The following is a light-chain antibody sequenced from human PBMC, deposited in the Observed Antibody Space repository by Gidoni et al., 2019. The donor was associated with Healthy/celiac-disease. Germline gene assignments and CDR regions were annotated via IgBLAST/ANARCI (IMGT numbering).Light chain of an antibody. V-gene: IGKV3-11*01. CDR1: QSVSSY. Sequence: EIVLTQSPATLSLSPGERATISCRASQSVSSYLASYQQKPCQAPRLLIYDASNRATGIPARFSGSGSGTDFALTISSLEPEDFAVYYCQQRSNSYTFGQGTKLEIK. CDR3: QQRSNSYT. J-gene: IGKJ2*01. CDR2: DAS.